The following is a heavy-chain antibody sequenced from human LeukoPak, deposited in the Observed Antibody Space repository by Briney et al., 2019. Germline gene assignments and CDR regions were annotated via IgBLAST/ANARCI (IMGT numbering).Heavy chain of an antibody. CDR3: ASFQWLRYFDF. V-gene: IGHV3-11*01. Sequence: GGSLRLSCAASGFTFSDYYMSWIRQAPGKGLEWVSYISSSGNIVYYTASVKGRFTISRNNAKNSLFLQMNSLRAEDTAVYFCASFQWLRYFDFWGQGTLVTVSS. CDR1: GFTFSDYY. D-gene: IGHD5-12*01. CDR2: ISSSGNIV. J-gene: IGHJ4*02.